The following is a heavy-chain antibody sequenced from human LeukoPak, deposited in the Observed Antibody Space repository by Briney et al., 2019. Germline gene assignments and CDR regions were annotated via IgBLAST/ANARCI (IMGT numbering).Heavy chain of an antibody. CDR3: ARDLAAAGTWWFDP. J-gene: IGHJ5*02. D-gene: IGHD6-13*01. CDR2: IIPIFGTA. V-gene: IGHV1-69*06. CDR1: GGTFSSYA. Sequence: GASVKVSCTASGGTFSSYAISWVRQAPGQGLEWMGGIIPIFGTANYAQKFQGRVTITADKSTSTAYMELSSLRSEDTAVYYCARDLAAAGTWWFDPWGQGTLVTVSS.